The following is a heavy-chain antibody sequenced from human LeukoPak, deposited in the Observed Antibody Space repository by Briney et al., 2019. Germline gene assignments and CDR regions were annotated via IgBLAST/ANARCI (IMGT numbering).Heavy chain of an antibody. J-gene: IGHJ4*02. CDR1: GGSISSGGYS. CDR3: ARDYYFDY. Sequence: TLSLTCAVSGGSISSGGYSWSWIRQPPGKGLEWIGYIYYSGGTYYNPSLKSRVTISVDTSKNQFSLKLSSVTAADTAVYYCARDYYFDYWGQGTLVTVSS. V-gene: IGHV4-30-4*07. CDR2: IYYSGGT.